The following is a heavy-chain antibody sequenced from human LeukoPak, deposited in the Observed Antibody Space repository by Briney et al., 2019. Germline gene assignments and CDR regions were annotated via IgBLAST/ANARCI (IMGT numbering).Heavy chain of an antibody. Sequence: GRSLRLSCAASGFTFDDYAMHWVRQAPGKGLEWVSGISWNSGSIGYADSVKGRFTIPRDNAKNSLYLQMNSLRAEDTALYYCAKAQNYDFWSGFFDYWGQGTLVTVSS. D-gene: IGHD3-3*01. J-gene: IGHJ4*02. V-gene: IGHV3-9*01. CDR3: AKAQNYDFWSGFFDY. CDR2: ISWNSGSI. CDR1: GFTFDDYA.